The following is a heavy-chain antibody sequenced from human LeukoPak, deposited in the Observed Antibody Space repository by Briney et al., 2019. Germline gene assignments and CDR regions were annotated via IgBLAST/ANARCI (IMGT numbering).Heavy chain of an antibody. Sequence: GGSLRLSCAASGFAFSSYAMHWVRQAPGKGLEWVAVVSYDGSTKYYSDSVKGRFTISRDNSKSTLYLQMNSLRAEDTAVYYCAKMLRITIFCDGMDVWGQGTTVTVSS. CDR2: VSYDGSTK. D-gene: IGHD3-9*01. CDR1: GFAFSSYA. V-gene: IGHV3-30*18. J-gene: IGHJ6*02. CDR3: AKMLRITIFCDGMDV.